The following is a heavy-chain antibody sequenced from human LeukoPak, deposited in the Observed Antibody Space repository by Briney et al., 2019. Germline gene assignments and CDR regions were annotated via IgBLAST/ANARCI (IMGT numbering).Heavy chain of an antibody. D-gene: IGHD3-3*01. CDR2: IYYSGST. J-gene: IGHJ4*02. CDR3: AVHYDFWSGYYPHDY. V-gene: IGHV4-59*08. CDR1: GGSISSYY. Sequence: SETLSLTCTVSGGSISSYYWSWIRQPPGKGLEWIGYIYYSGSTNYNPSLKSRVTISVDTSKNQFSLKLSSVTAADTAVYYCAVHYDFWSGYYPHDYWGQGTLVTVSS.